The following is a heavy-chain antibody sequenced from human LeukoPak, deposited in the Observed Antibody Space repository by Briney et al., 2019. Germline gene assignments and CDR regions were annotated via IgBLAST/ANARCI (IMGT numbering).Heavy chain of an antibody. CDR2: IYSSGST. CDR3: ARDGPVAGKGIDY. Sequence: SETLSLTCTVSGGSISSDYWSWIRQPPGKGLEWIGYIYSSGSTNYNPSLKSAVTISGDTSKNQFSLKLSSVTAADTAVYYCARDGPVAGKGIDYWGQGTLVTVSS. CDR1: GGSISSDY. D-gene: IGHD6-19*01. V-gene: IGHV4-59*01. J-gene: IGHJ4*02.